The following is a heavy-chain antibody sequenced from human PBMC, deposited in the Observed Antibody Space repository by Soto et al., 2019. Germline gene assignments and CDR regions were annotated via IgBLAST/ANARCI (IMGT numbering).Heavy chain of an antibody. D-gene: IGHD6-13*01. V-gene: IGHV3-21*01. Sequence: GGSLRLSCAASGFTFRTYGMNWVRRSPGGGLEWVASISSSGSFIYYADSVKGRFTISRDDAEKSLYLQMNSLRAEDTALYYCAREPEGIAAALDYWGRGTLVTVSS. CDR3: AREPEGIAAALDY. CDR2: ISSSGSFI. CDR1: GFTFRTYG. J-gene: IGHJ4*02.